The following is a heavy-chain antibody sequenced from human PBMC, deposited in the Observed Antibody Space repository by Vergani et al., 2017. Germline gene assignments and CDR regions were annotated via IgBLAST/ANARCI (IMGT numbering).Heavy chain of an antibody. CDR2: ISYDGSNK. CDR1: GFTFSSYA. Sequence: QVQLVESGGGVVQPGRSLRLSCAASGFTFSSYAMHWVRQAPGKGLEWVAVISYDGSNKYYADSVKGRFTISRDNSKNTLYLQMNSLRAEDTAVYYCARDLKVDYDILTGPRDAFDLWGQGTMVTVSS. D-gene: IGHD3-9*01. V-gene: IGHV3-30*04. CDR3: ARDLKVDYDILTGPRDAFDL. J-gene: IGHJ3*01.